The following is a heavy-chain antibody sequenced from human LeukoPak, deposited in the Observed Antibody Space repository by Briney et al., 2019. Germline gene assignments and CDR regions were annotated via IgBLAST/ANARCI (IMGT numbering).Heavy chain of an antibody. Sequence: GGSLRLSCAASGFTFSSYWMSWVRQAPGKGLEWVANIKQGGSEKYYVDSVKRRFTISRDNAKNSLYLQMNSLRAEDTAVYYCARSPLSFGELSFDYWGQGTLVTVSS. CDR3: ARSPLSFGELSFDY. V-gene: IGHV3-7*03. J-gene: IGHJ4*02. CDR2: IKQGGSEK. D-gene: IGHD3-10*01. CDR1: GFTFSSYW.